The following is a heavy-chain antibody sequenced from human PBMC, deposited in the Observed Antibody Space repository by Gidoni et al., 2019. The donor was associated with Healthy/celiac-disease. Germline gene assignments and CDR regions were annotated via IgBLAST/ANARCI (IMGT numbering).Heavy chain of an antibody. V-gene: IGHV3-30*18. CDR3: AKGYCSGGSCHTRDYYYYGMDV. D-gene: IGHD2-15*01. Sequence: TGSPGTFSSYGMHWVRQAPGKGLEWVAVISYDGSNKYYADSVKGRFTISRDNSKNTLYLQMNSLRAEDTAVYYCAKGYCSGGSCHTRDYYYYGMDVWGQGTTVTVSS. CDR1: PGTFSSYG. J-gene: IGHJ6*02. CDR2: ISYDGSNK.